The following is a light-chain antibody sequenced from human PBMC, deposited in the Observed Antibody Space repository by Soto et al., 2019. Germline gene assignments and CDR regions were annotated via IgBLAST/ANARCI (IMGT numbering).Light chain of an antibody. CDR1: QSVRSSL. V-gene: IGKV3-20*01. CDR2: GAS. Sequence: EIVLTQSPGTLSLSPGERATLSCRASQSVRSSLLAWYQQKPGQAPRLLIYGASSRATGIPDRFSGSGSGTDFTLTISRLEPEDFAVYSCQQYSSSPATFGQGTKVEI. CDR3: QQYSSSPAT. J-gene: IGKJ1*01.